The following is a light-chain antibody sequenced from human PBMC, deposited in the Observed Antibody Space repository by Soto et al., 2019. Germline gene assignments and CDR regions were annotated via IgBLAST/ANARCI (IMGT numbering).Light chain of an antibody. CDR3: QQYSTSWRT. CDR1: QSISSW. CDR2: KAS. V-gene: IGKV1-5*03. J-gene: IGKJ2*01. Sequence: DIQMTQSPSTLSASVGDRVTITCRASQSISSWLAWYQQKPGKAPKLLLYKASSLESGVPSRFSGSGSGAEFTLTISSLQPDDFATYYCQQYSTSWRTFGQGTKLEI.